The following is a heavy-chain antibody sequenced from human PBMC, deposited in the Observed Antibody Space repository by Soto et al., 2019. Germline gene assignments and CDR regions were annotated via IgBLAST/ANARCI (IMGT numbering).Heavy chain of an antibody. CDR2: INSDGSST. V-gene: IGHV3-74*01. Sequence: RRLSCAASGFTFSSYWMHWVRQAPGKGLVWVSRINSDGSSTSYADSVKGRFTISRDNAKNTLYLQMNSLRAEDTAVYYCARDLSNYSSYYYYGMDVWGQGTTVTVSS. CDR1: GFTFSSYW. CDR3: ARDLSNYSSYYYYGMDV. D-gene: IGHD1-7*01. J-gene: IGHJ6*02.